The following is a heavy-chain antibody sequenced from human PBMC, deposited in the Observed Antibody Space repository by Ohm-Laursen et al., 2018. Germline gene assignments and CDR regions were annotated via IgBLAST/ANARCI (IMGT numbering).Heavy chain of an antibody. V-gene: IGHV3-33*01. CDR3: ARDVGGEMVTITPDYFDY. CDR1: GFTFSSYG. J-gene: IGHJ4*02. Sequence: SSLRLSCAASGFTFSSYGIHWVRQAPGKGLEWVSVIWYDGSYKYYADSVKGRFTISRDNSKNKLYLQMNSLRAEDTAVYYCARDVGGEMVTITPDYFDYWGQGTLVTVSS. CDR2: IWYDGSYK. D-gene: IGHD5-24*01.